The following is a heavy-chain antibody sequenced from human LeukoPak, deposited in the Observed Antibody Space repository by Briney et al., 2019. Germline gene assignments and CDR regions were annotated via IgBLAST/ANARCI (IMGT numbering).Heavy chain of an antibody. D-gene: IGHD3-22*01. CDR2: IKSKTDGGTT. CDR1: GFTFSNTW. J-gene: IGHJ3*02. CDR3: TTLGMIVVVTRDDAFDI. V-gene: IGHV3-15*01. Sequence: GGSLRLSCAASGFTFSNTWMNWVRQAPGKGLEWVGRIKSKTDGGTTDYAAPVKGRFTISRDDSKHTLYLQMNSLKTEDTAVYYCTTLGMIVVVTRDDAFDIWGQGTMVTVSS.